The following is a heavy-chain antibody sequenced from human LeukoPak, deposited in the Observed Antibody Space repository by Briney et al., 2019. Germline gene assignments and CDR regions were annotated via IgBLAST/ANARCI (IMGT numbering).Heavy chain of an antibody. J-gene: IGHJ4*02. CDR2: IYDSRFT. CDR1: GGSISSGGHY. Sequence: PSETLSLTCTVSGGSISSGGHYWTWIRQHPGKGLEWIGSIYDSRFTHYSPSLKSRVSISVDSSENQLSLKLNSVTAADTAVYYCAGGFDSSKMAYWGQGTLVTVSS. V-gene: IGHV4-31*03. CDR3: AGGFDSSKMAY. D-gene: IGHD6-13*01.